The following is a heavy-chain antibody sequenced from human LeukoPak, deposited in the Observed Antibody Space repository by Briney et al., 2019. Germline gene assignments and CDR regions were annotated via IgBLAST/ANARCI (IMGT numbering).Heavy chain of an antibody. CDR3: AREGHPPGDY. CDR2: IYTSGST. J-gene: IGHJ4*02. D-gene: IGHD3-10*01. Sequence: PSETLSLTCTVSGGSISSGSYYWSWIRQPAGKGLEWIGHIYTSGSTNYNPSFKSRVTISVDTSKNQFSLKLSSVTAADTAVYYCAREGHPPGDYWGQGTLVTVSS. CDR1: GGSISSGSYY. V-gene: IGHV4-61*09.